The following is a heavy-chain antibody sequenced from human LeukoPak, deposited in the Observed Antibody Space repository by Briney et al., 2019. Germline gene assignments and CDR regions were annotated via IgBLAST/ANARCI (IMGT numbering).Heavy chain of an antibody. CDR2: ISYDGSNK. CDR1: GFTFSSYA. CDR3: ARYPIAVAGYYFDY. D-gene: IGHD6-19*01. J-gene: IGHJ4*02. Sequence: GGSLRLSCAASGFTFSSYAMHWVRQAPGKGLEWVAVISYDGSNKYYADSVKGRFTISRDNAKNSLYLQMNSLRAEDTAVYYCARYPIAVAGYYFDYWGQGTLVTVSS. V-gene: IGHV3-30*04.